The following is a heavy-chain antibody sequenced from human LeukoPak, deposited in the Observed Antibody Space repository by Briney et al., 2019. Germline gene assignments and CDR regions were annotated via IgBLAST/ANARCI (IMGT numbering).Heavy chain of an antibody. V-gene: IGHV3-30*04. J-gene: IGHJ4*02. D-gene: IGHD6-13*01. CDR3: ARDRGSSWPTNFDY. Sequence: PGRSLRLSCAASGFTFSSYAMHWVRQAPGKGLEWVAVISYDGSNKYYADSVKGRFTISRDSSKNTLYLQMNSLRAEDTAAYYCARDRGSSWPTNFDYWGQGTLVTVSS. CDR1: GFTFSSYA. CDR2: ISYDGSNK.